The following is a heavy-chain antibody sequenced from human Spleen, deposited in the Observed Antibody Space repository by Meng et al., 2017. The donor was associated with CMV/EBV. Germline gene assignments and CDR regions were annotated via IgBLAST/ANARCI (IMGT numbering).Heavy chain of an antibody. D-gene: IGHD6-13*01. Sequence: ETLSLTCVASGFTFSSYWMHWVRQTPGKGLVWVSRINSDGSSTSYADSVKGRFTISRDNAKNTLYLQMNSLRAEDTAVYYCARVAAAGRGMDVWGPGTTVTVSS. CDR3: ARVAAAGRGMDV. V-gene: IGHV3-74*01. CDR2: INSDGSST. J-gene: IGHJ6*02. CDR1: GFTFSSYW.